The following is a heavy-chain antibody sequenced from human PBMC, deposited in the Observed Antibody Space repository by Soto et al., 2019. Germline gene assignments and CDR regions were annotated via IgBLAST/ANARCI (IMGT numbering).Heavy chain of an antibody. V-gene: IGHV4-39*01. Sequence: SETLSLTCTVSGGSISSSSYYWGWIRQPPGKGLEWIGSIYYSGSTYYNPSLKSRVTISVDTSKNQFSLKLSSVTAADTAVYYCARHVVSGWDYGDSHYYYGMDVWGQGTTVTVSS. J-gene: IGHJ6*02. CDR2: IYYSGST. CDR3: ARHVVSGWDYGDSHYYYGMDV. D-gene: IGHD4-17*01. CDR1: GGSISSSSYY.